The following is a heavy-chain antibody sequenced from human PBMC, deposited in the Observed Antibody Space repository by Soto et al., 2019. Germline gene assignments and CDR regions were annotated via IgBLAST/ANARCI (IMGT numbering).Heavy chain of an antibody. Sequence: PGESLKISCKGSGYSFTSYWIGWVRQMPGKGLEWMGIIYPGDSDTRYSPSFQGQVTISADKSISTAYLQWSSLKASDTAMYYCARRSYCSGGSCNDGFGWFDPWGQGTLVTVSS. CDR1: GYSFTSYW. V-gene: IGHV5-51*01. CDR2: IYPGDSDT. CDR3: ARRSYCSGGSCNDGFGWFDP. D-gene: IGHD2-15*01. J-gene: IGHJ5*02.